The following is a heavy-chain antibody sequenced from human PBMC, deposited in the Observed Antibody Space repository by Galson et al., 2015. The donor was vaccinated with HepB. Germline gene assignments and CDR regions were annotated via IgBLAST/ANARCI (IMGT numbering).Heavy chain of an antibody. J-gene: IGHJ4*02. D-gene: IGHD6-6*01. CDR3: ARDIASRRLDY. Sequence: LRLSCAASGFTFRNHGMHWVRQAPGKGLEWVAVIWYDGSNQYYIDSVKGRFTISRDNSENTLELQMNSLRAEDTAVYYCARDIASRRLDYWGQGTLVTVSS. CDR2: IWYDGSNQ. V-gene: IGHV3-33*01. CDR1: GFTFRNHG.